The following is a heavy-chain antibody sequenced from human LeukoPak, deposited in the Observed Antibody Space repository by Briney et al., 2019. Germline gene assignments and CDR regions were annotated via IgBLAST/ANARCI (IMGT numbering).Heavy chain of an antibody. CDR1: GYTFTGYY. J-gene: IGHJ5*02. CDR3: AKIRVRGVKVLGKSKTGNWFDP. Sequence: ASVKVSCKASGYTFTGYYMHWVRQAPGQGLEWMGWINPNSGGTNYAQKFQGRVTMTRDTSISTAYMELSRLRSDDTAVYYCAKIRVRGVKVLGKSKTGNWFDPWGQGTLVTVSS. CDR2: INPNSGGT. V-gene: IGHV1-2*02. D-gene: IGHD3-10*01.